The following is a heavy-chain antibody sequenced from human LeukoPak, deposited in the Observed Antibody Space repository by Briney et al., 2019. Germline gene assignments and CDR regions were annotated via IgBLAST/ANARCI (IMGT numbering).Heavy chain of an antibody. J-gene: IGHJ4*02. CDR3: ARENMLTIGHLDY. CDR1: GFTFSSYE. V-gene: IGHV3-48*03. Sequence: PGGSLRLSCAASGFTFSSYEMNWVRQAPGKGLEWVSYISSSGTPIYYADSVKGRFTISRDNAKNSLYLQMNSLRAEDTAVYYCARENMLTIGHLDYWGQGALVTVSS. CDR2: ISSSGTPI. D-gene: IGHD1-1*01.